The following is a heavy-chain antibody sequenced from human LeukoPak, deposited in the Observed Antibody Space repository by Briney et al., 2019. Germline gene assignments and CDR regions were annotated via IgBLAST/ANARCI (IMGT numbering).Heavy chain of an antibody. CDR1: GGSFSSSSHY. CDR2: IYSSGKT. V-gene: IGHV4-39*07. CDR3: ARTPQGDNYFDY. D-gene: IGHD3-9*01. J-gene: IGHJ4*02. Sequence: SETLSLTCTVSGGSFSSSSHYWGWIRQPPGKGLEWIGRIYSSGKTNYNPSLKSRVTMSVDTSNNQLSLMMTSVTAADTAVFYCARTPQGDNYFDYWGQGHLVTVSS.